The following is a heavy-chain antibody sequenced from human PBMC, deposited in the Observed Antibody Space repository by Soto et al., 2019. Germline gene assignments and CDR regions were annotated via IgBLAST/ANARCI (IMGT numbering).Heavy chain of an antibody. D-gene: IGHD2-8*01. CDR3: ARGDIVLMVYAMGSMYNWFDH. CDR2: INPNSGGT. Sequence: ASVKVSCKASGYTFTSYGISWVRQAPGQGLEWMGWINPNSGGTNYAQKFQGRVTMTRDTSISTAYMELSRLRSDDTAVYYCARGDIVLMVYAMGSMYNWFDHWGQGTLVTVSS. V-gene: IGHV1-2*02. J-gene: IGHJ5*02. CDR1: GYTFTSYG.